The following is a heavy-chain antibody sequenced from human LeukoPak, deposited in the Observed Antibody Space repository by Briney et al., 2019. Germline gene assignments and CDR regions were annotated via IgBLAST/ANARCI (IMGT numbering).Heavy chain of an antibody. CDR3: ARIVLQFAHDAFDI. Sequence: PGGSLRLSCAASGFTFDDYAMHWVRQAPGKGLEWVSGISWNSGSIGYADSVKGRFTISRDNAKNSLYLQMNSLRAEDTAVYYCARIVLQFAHDAFDIWGQGTMVTVSS. D-gene: IGHD5-24*01. V-gene: IGHV3-9*01. CDR1: GFTFDDYA. J-gene: IGHJ3*02. CDR2: ISWNSGSI.